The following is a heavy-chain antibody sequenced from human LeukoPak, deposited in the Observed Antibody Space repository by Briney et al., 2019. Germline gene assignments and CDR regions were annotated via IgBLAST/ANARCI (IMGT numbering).Heavy chain of an antibody. V-gene: IGHV3-7*01. D-gene: IGHD1-26*01. Sequence: GGSLRRSCAASGFTFSTYWMAWVRQAPGKGLEGVANIKGDESARHQADSVKGRFTISRDNAKKSVYLQMSSLRGEDTAVYYCARDVGGSLDYWGQGTLVTVSS. CDR1: GFTFSTYW. J-gene: IGHJ4*02. CDR2: IKGDESAR. CDR3: ARDVGGSLDY.